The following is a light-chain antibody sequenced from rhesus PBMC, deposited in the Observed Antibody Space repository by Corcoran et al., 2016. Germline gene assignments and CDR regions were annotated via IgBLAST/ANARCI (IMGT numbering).Light chain of an antibody. Sequence: DIQMTQSPSSLSASVGDRVTITCRTSENVNNYLNWYQQKPGKAPNLHIYKASTLQSGVPSRFSGSGSGTDYTFTISSLQSEDVATYYCQHNYGTPLTFGGGTKVEIK. J-gene: IGKJ4*01. CDR1: ENVNNY. CDR2: KAS. CDR3: QHNYGTPLT. V-gene: IGKV1-74*01.